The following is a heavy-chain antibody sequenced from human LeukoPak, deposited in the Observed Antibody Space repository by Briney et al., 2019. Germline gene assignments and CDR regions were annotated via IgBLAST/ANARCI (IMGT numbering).Heavy chain of an antibody. J-gene: IGHJ4*02. CDR1: GFTLSRYA. CDR2: MSDSGDST. V-gene: IGHV3-23*01. Sequence: GGSLRLSCAASGFTLSRYAMSWVRQSPGKGLEWVSTMSDSGDSTYYADSVKGRFTISRDNAKDTLYLQMNSLRDDDTAVYYCAPSRQPLLHFDDWGQGTLVTVSS. D-gene: IGHD6-13*01. CDR3: APSRQPLLHFDD.